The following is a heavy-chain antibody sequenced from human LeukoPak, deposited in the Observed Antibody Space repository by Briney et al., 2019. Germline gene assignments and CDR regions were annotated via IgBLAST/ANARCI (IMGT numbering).Heavy chain of an antibody. J-gene: IGHJ4*02. CDR2: IYSGGST. V-gene: IGHV3-53*01. Sequence: GGSLRLSCAASGVTFGTYWMGWVRQAPGKGLEWVSVIYSGGSTYYADSVKGRFTISRDNSKNTLYLQMNSLRAEDAAVYYCARVRTTYSSSWLDYWGQGTLVTVSS. CDR1: GVTFGTYW. D-gene: IGHD6-13*01. CDR3: ARVRTTYSSSWLDY.